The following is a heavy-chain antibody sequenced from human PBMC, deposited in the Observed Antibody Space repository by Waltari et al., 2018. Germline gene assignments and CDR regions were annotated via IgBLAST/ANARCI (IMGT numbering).Heavy chain of an antibody. J-gene: IGHJ4*02. CDR3: ARLFKGPWDY. CDR2: IYHSGST. CDR1: GYSISSGSY. V-gene: IGHV4-38-2*01. Sequence: QVQLQESGPGLVKPSETLSLTCAVSGYSISSGSYWGWIRQPPGKGLEWIGRIYHSGSTYYNPSLKSRVTISVDTSKNQFSLKLSSVTAADTAVYYCARLFKGPWDYWGQGTLVTVSS.